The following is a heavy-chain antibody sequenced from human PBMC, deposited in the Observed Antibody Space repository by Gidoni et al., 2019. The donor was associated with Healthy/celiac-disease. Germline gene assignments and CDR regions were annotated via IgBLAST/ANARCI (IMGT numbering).Heavy chain of an antibody. CDR1: GFTLSSYA. Sequence: QVQLVESGGGVVQPGRSLRLSCAASGFTLSSYAMHWVRQAQGKGLEWVAVISYDGSNKYYEDSVKGRFTISRDNSKNTLYLQMNSRRAEDTAVYYCARDQAARLDYWGQGTLVTVSS. CDR3: ARDQAARLDY. CDR2: ISYDGSNK. J-gene: IGHJ4*02. D-gene: IGHD6-6*01. V-gene: IGHV3-30-3*01.